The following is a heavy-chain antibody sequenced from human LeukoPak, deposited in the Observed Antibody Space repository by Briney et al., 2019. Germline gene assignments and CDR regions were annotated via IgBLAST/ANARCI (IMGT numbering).Heavy chain of an antibody. Sequence: GESLRISCKGSGYSFTSYWISWVRQMPGKGLEWMGRIDPSDSYTNYSPSFQGHVTISADKSISTAYLQWSSLKASDTAMYYCARRSEVREVIKEYFDYWGQGALVTVSS. J-gene: IGHJ4*02. V-gene: IGHV5-10-1*01. CDR1: GYSFTSYW. CDR2: IDPSDSYT. D-gene: IGHD3-10*01. CDR3: ARRSEVREVIKEYFDY.